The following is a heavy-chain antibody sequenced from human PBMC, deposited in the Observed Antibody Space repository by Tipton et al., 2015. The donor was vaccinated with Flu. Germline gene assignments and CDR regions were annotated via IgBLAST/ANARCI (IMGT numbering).Heavy chain of an antibody. CDR3: ARHLYDFWSGYQQPFDY. CDR1: GGSFSGYY. J-gene: IGHJ4*02. Sequence: TLSLTCAVYGGSFSGYYWSWIRQPPGKGLEWIGEINHSGSTNYNPSLKSRVTISVDTSKNQFSLKLSSVTAADTAVYYCARHLYDFWSGYQQPFDYWGQGTLVTVSS. V-gene: IGHV4-34*01. D-gene: IGHD3-3*01. CDR2: INHSGST.